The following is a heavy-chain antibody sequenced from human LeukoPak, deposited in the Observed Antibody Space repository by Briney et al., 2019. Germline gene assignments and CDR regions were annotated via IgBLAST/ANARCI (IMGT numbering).Heavy chain of an antibody. CDR1: GFTFSSYG. V-gene: IGHV3-30*02. Sequence: PGGSLRLSCAASGFTFSSYGMHWVRQAPGKGLEWVAFIRYDGSNKYYADSVKGRFTISRDNSKNTLYLQMNSLRAEDTAVYYCAKIDTDTHYYYYMDVWGKGTTVTVSS. J-gene: IGHJ6*03. CDR3: AKIDTDTHYYYYMDV. CDR2: IRYDGSNK.